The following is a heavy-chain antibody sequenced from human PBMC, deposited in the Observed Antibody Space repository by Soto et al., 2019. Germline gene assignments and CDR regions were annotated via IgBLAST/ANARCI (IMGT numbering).Heavy chain of an antibody. D-gene: IGHD2-15*01. J-gene: IGHJ4*02. CDR3: ARSGFCSGGSCPRLFDY. CDR1: GYTFTSYG. V-gene: IGHV1-18*01. Sequence: QVQLVQSGAAVKKPGASVKVSCKASGYTFTSYGISWVRQAPGQGLEWMGWISAYKGNTNYAQKLQGTVTMTSDTSTSTAYMELRLLGSDDTAVYYCARSGFCSGGSCPRLFDYWGQGTLVTVSS. CDR2: ISAYKGNT.